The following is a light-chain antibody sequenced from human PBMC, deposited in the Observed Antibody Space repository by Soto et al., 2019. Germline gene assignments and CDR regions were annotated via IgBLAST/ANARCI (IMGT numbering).Light chain of an antibody. V-gene: IGKV1-33*01. CDR1: QDISNY. Sequence: DIQMTQSPSSLSASVGDRVTITCQASQDISNYLNWYQQKPGKAPKLLIYDASNLETGVPSRFTGSGSGTDFTFTISSLQTEDIATYYCQQYDNVPRTFGQGTKVEIK. CDR2: DAS. CDR3: QQYDNVPRT. J-gene: IGKJ1*01.